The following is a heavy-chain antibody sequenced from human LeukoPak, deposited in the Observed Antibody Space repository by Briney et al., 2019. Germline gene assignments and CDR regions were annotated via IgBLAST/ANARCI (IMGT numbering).Heavy chain of an antibody. J-gene: IGHJ4*02. Sequence: PGGSLRLSCVVSGFTFNRCWMNWVRQAPGKGLEWVAVISYDGSNKYYADSVKGRFTISRDNSKNTLYLQMNSLRAEDTAVYYCARDHSSPITMVRGTFDYWGQGTLVTVSS. CDR3: ARDHSSPITMVRGTFDY. D-gene: IGHD3-10*01. CDR2: ISYDGSNK. CDR1: GFTFNRCW. V-gene: IGHV3-30-3*01.